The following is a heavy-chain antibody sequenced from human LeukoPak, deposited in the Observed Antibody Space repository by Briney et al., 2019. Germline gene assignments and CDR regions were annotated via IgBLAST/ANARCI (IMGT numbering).Heavy chain of an antibody. D-gene: IGHD3-22*01. CDR2: ISSTGGTT. V-gene: IGHV3-23*01. CDR1: GITFSSYG. J-gene: IGHJ6*03. CDR3: ARDAPGTSYYDSSGYYYMYYYYYMDV. Sequence: GGSLRLSCAASGITFSSYGMSWVRQAPGKGLEWVSSISSTGGTTYYADSVKGRFTISRDNSKNTLYLQMNSLRAEDTAVYYCARDAPGTSYYDSSGYYYMYYYYYMDVWGKGTTVTISS.